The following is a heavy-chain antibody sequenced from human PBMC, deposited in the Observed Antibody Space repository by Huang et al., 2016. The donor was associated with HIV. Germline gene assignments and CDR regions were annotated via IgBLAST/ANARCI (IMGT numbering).Heavy chain of an antibody. Sequence: EVQLVESGGGLVQPGGSLRLSCAASGFTFRSYWMHWVRQGPGKGVGWVSDIKSDGSSTSYADAVKGRFTISRDNAKNTLYLQMNRLRAEDTAVYYCARGSRQGKYYYGSGTAYWGQGTLVTVSS. V-gene: IGHV3-74*01. CDR1: GFTFRSYW. D-gene: IGHD3-10*01. CDR3: ARGSRQGKYYYGSGTAY. CDR2: IKSDGSST. J-gene: IGHJ4*02.